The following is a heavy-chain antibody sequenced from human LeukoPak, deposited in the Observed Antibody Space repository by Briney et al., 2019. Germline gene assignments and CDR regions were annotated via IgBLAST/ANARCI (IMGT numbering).Heavy chain of an antibody. CDR1: GGSISSYY. CDR2: IYYSGST. V-gene: IGHV4-59*01. D-gene: IGHD3-22*01. CDR3: ARERKYYDSSGYGRAFDI. J-gene: IGHJ3*02. Sequence: SETLSLTCTVSGGSISSYYWSWIRQPPGKGLEWIGYIYYSGSTNYNPSLKSRVAISVDTSKNQFSLKLSSVTAADTAVYYCARERKYYDSSGYGRAFDIWGQGTMVTVSS.